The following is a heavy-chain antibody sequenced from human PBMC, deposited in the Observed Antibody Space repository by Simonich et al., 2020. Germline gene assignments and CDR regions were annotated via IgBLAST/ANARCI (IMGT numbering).Heavy chain of an antibody. V-gene: IGHV1-2*02. CDR2: NNPNSGGT. D-gene: IGHD2-21*01. CDR1: GYTFTGYY. Sequence: QVQLVQSGAEVKKPGASVKVSCKASGYTFTGYYMHWVRQAPGQGIEWMGWNNPNSGGTNYAKKFQGRVTMTRDTSISTAYMELSRLRSDDTAVYYCARNGLVGILKAFDIWGQGTMVTVSS. CDR3: ARNGLVGILKAFDI. J-gene: IGHJ3*02.